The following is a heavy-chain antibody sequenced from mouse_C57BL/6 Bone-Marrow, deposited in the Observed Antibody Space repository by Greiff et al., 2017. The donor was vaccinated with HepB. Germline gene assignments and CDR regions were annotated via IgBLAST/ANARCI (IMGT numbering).Heavy chain of an antibody. D-gene: IGHD2-12*01. Sequence: VQLKESGGGLVQPGGSMKLSCVASGFTFSNYWMNWVRQSSEKGLEWVAQIRLKSDNYATHYAESVKGRFTISRDDSKSSVYLQMNNLRAEDTGIYYCYRIYAMDYWGQGTSVTVSS. CDR2: IRLKSDNYAT. J-gene: IGHJ4*01. CDR3: YRIYAMDY. V-gene: IGHV6-3*01. CDR1: GFTFSNYW.